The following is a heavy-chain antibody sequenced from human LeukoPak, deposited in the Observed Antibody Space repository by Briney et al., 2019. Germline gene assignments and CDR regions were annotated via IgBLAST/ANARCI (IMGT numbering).Heavy chain of an antibody. J-gene: IGHJ4*02. Sequence: GGSLRLSCAASGFTFSDYYMSWIRQAPGKGLEWVAVISYDGSNKYYADSVKGRFTISRDNSKNTLYLQMNSLRAEDTAVYYCAKDPGSSWYYFDYWGQGTLVTVSS. CDR3: AKDPGSSWYYFDY. CDR2: ISYDGSNK. CDR1: GFTFSDYY. V-gene: IGHV3-30*18. D-gene: IGHD6-13*01.